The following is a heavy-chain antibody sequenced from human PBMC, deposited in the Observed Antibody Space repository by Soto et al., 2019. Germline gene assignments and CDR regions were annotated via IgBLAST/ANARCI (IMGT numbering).Heavy chain of an antibody. D-gene: IGHD3-22*01. CDR1: GYTFTGYY. Sequence: VASVKVSCKASGYTFTGYYMHWVRQAPGQGLEWMGWINPNSGGTNYAQKFQGRVTMTRDTSISTAYMELSRLRSDDTAVYYCARGHVPYYYDSSGYYSWGQGTLVTVSS. CDR2: INPNSGGT. V-gene: IGHV1-2*02. CDR3: ARGHVPYYYDSSGYYS. J-gene: IGHJ4*02.